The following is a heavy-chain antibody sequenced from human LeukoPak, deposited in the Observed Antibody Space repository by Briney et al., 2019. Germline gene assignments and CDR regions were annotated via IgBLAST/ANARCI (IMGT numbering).Heavy chain of an antibody. D-gene: IGHD1-20*01. Sequence: GGSLRLSCAASGFTFSSYEMNWVRQAPGEGLEWVSYISSSGSTIYYADSVKGRFTISRDNAKNSLYLQMNSLRAEDTAVYYCARLSEGGPITGTTWSWGYYYYMDVWGKGTTVTVSS. CDR2: ISSSGSTI. CDR1: GFTFSSYE. J-gene: IGHJ6*03. CDR3: ARLSEGGPITGTTWSWGYYYYMDV. V-gene: IGHV3-48*03.